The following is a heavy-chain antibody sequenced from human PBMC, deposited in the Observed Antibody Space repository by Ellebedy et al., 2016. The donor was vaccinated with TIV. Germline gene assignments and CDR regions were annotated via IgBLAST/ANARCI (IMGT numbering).Heavy chain of an antibody. D-gene: IGHD1-26*01. CDR1: GGSISSNY. CDR3: ARRYSGSSYHYFDY. V-gene: IGHV4-59*08. Sequence: MPSETLSLTCTVSGGSISSNYWDWIRQPPGKGLEWIGYIYNSVITNYNPSLKSRVTMSVDTSKRQLSLKLRSVTAADTAVYCCARRYSGSSYHYFDYWGQGTLVIVSS. CDR2: IYNSVIT. J-gene: IGHJ4*02.